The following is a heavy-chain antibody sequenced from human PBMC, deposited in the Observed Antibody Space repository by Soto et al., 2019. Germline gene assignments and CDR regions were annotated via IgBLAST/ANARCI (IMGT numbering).Heavy chain of an antibody. V-gene: IGHV1-3*01. CDR3: ARGSSPPTGYYYYGMDV. D-gene: IGHD1-26*01. CDR2: INAGNGNT. CDR1: GYTFTSYA. J-gene: IGHJ6*02. Sequence: ASVKVSCKASGYTFTSYAMHWVRQAPGQRLEWMGWINAGNGNTKYSQKFQGRVTITRDTSASTAYMELSSLRSEDTAVYYCARGSSPPTGYYYYGMDVWGQGTTVTVSS.